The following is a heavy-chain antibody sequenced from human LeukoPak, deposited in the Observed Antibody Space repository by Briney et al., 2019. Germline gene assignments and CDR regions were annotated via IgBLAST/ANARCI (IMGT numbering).Heavy chain of an antibody. CDR1: GYTFTGYY. Sequence: VKVSCKASGYTFTGYYIHWVRQAPGQGPEGMGWINPNSGATNYAQKFQGRVTVTRDTSISTAYMEVSGLRSDDTAVYYCARGSPEYSSSSQLGDWGQGTQVTVSS. CDR3: ARGSPEYSSSSQLGD. V-gene: IGHV1-2*02. D-gene: IGHD6-6*01. J-gene: IGHJ4*02. CDR2: INPNSGAT.